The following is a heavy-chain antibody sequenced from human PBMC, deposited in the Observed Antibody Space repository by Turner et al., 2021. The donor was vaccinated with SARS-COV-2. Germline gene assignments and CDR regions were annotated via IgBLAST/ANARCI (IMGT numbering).Heavy chain of an antibody. CDR1: GGTFSSYT. CDR2: IIPIVGIA. CDR3: ARDDCSSTSCLPGGY. D-gene: IGHD2-2*01. V-gene: IGHV1-69*04. Sequence: ASGGTFSSYTSSWVRQAPGQGLEWMGRIIPIVGIANYAQKFQGRVTITADKSTSTAYMELSSLRSEDTAVYYCARDDCSSTSCLPGGYWGQGTLVTVSS. J-gene: IGHJ4*02.